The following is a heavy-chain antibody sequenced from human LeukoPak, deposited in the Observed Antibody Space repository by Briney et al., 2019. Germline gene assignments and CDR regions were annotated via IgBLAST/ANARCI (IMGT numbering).Heavy chain of an antibody. CDR2: INPSGGST. V-gene: IGHV1-46*01. D-gene: IGHD3-3*01. CDR1: GYIFTSYY. J-gene: IGHJ4*02. Sequence: GASVKVSCKASGYIFTSYYMHWVRQAPGQGLEWMGIINPSGGSTSYAQKFQGRVTMTRHTSTSTVYMELSSLRSEDMAVYYCARDRPLESYDYWGQGTLVTVSS. CDR3: ARDRPLESYDY.